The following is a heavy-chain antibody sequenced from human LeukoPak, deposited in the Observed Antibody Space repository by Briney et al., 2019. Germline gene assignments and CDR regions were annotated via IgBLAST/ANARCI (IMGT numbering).Heavy chain of an antibody. Sequence: PGGSLRLSCAASGFTFSSYWMHWVRQAPGKGLVWVSRINRDGSVTSYADSVKGRFTISRDNAKNTLYLQMNSLRAEDTAVYYCAGERGPTATEAYDYWGQGTLVTVSS. CDR3: AGERGPTATEAYDY. J-gene: IGHJ4*02. D-gene: IGHD2-2*01. CDR1: GFTFSSYW. V-gene: IGHV3-74*01. CDR2: INRDGSVT.